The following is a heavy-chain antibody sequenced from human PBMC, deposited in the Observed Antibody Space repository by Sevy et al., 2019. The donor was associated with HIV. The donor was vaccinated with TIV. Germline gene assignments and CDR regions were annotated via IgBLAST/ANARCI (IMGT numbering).Heavy chain of an antibody. D-gene: IGHD4-17*01. Sequence: SETLSLTCTVSGGSISSYYWSWIRQPPGKGLEWIGHIYYSGSTNYNPSLKSRVTISVDTSKNQFSLKLSSVTAADTAVYYCARTIYYGGNSDYYYYYMDVWGKGTTVTVSS. CDR2: IYYSGST. CDR3: ARTIYYGGNSDYYYYYMDV. V-gene: IGHV4-59*01. J-gene: IGHJ6*03. CDR1: GGSISSYY.